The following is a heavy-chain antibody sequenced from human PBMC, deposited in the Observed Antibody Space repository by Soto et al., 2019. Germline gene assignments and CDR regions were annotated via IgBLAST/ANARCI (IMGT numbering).Heavy chain of an antibody. Sequence: QITLKESGPTLVKPTQTLTLTCTFSGFSLSTSGVGVGWIRQPPGKALEWLALIYWDDDKRYSPSLKSRLTITKDTSKNQVVLTMTNMDPVDTATYYCAHSQTHAHGDYVCAFDIWGQGTMVTVSS. CDR1: GFSLSTSGVG. CDR3: AHSQTHAHGDYVCAFDI. J-gene: IGHJ3*02. V-gene: IGHV2-5*02. D-gene: IGHD4-17*01. CDR2: IYWDDDK.